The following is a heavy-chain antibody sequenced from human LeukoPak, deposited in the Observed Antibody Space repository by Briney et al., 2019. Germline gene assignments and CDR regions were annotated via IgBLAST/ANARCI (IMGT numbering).Heavy chain of an antibody. CDR2: ISSSGSTV. D-gene: IGHD6-19*01. V-gene: IGHV3-11*01. CDR1: GFTFSDYY. Sequence: GGSLRLSCAASGFTFSDYYMSWIRQAPGKGLEWVSYISSSGSTVYYADSVKGRLTISRDNAKNSLYLQMNSLRAEDTAVYYCARVKEQWLVDYWGQGTLVTVSS. CDR3: ARVKEQWLVDY. J-gene: IGHJ4*02.